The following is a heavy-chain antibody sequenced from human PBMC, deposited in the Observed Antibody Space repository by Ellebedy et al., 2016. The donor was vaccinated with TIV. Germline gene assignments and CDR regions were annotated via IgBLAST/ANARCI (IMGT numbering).Heavy chain of an antibody. CDR2: ISAYNGNT. CDR1: GYTFTSYG. J-gene: IGHJ6*02. V-gene: IGHV1-18*01. CDR3: ASDSSGWYVDYYYGMDV. Sequence: ASVKVSXKASGYTFTSYGISWVRQAPGQGLEWMGWISAYNGNTNYAQKLQGRVTMTTDTSTSTAYMELRSLRSDDTAVYYCASDSSGWYVDYYYGMDVWGQGTTVTVSS. D-gene: IGHD6-19*01.